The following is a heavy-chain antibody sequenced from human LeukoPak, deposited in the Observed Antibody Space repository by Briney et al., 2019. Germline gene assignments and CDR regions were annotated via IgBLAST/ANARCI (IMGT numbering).Heavy chain of an antibody. V-gene: IGHV1-69*04. CDR3: ATTNDGGGYQWGDFFDF. D-gene: IGHD3-22*01. CDR2: IIPNLGTT. J-gene: IGHJ4*02. CDR1: GGTSNSHA. Sequence: SVKVSCKASGGTSNSHAISWVRQAPGQGLEWMGRIIPNLGTTNRAQNFQDRVTLTADKSTNTAYMELTCLTSDDTAVYYCATTNDGGGYQWGDFFDFWGQGTLVNVSS.